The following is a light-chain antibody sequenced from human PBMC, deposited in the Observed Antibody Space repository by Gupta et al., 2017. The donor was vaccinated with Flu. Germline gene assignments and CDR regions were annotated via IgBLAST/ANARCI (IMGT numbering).Light chain of an antibody. CDR3: QQYDNYSGT. Sequence: PSTLSASVGDRVTITCRASQSIRNWLAWYQQKPGKAPNLLIYKASSLESGVPSRFSGSGSGTXFTLTIXSLQPDDFATYYCQQYDNYSGTFGXGTKLEIK. CDR2: KAS. CDR1: QSIRNW. J-gene: IGKJ2*01. V-gene: IGKV1-5*03.